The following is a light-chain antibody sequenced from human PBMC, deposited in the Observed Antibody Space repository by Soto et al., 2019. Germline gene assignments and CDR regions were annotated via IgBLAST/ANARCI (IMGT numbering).Light chain of an antibody. CDR3: SSYAGSNKMV. CDR1: TCDGGRVNY. CDR2: EVS. J-gene: IGLJ1*01. Sequence: QSVLTQPPSASGSPGESVTISCTGTTCDGGRVNYVSWYQQHPGKAPKLMIHEVSKRPSGVPDRFSGSKSGNTASLTVSGLQPEDEAAYYCSSYAGSNKMVFGTGTKVTVL. V-gene: IGLV2-8*01.